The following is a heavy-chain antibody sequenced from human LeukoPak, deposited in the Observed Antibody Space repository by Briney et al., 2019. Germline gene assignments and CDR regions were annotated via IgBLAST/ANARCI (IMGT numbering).Heavy chain of an antibody. J-gene: IGHJ6*02. CDR1: GGSFSGYY. D-gene: IGHD3-3*01. CDR2: INHSGST. Sequence: SETLSLTCAVYGGSFSGYYWSWIRQPPGKGLEWIGEINHSGSTNYNPSLKSRVTISVDTSKNQFSLKLSSVTAADTAVYYCARDGRRYDDFWSGYSPTYYYGMDVWGQGTTVTVSS. V-gene: IGHV4-34*01. CDR3: ARDGRRYDDFWSGYSPTYYYGMDV.